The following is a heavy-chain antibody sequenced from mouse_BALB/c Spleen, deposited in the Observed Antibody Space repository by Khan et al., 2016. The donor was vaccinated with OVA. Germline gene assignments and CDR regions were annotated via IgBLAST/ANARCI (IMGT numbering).Heavy chain of an antibody. J-gene: IGHJ3*01. CDR1: GDSITTGY. D-gene: IGHD2-14*01. CDR2: IIYTGYT. Sequence: EVQLQESGPSLVKPSQTLSLTCSVTGDSITTGYWNWIRKFPGNKLEYMGYIIYTGYTYYNPSLKSRISITRHTSNNQYYLQLNSLTDEDTATYYVARSTYRYAFVYWGQGTLVTVSA. V-gene: IGHV3-8*02. CDR3: ARSTYRYAFVY.